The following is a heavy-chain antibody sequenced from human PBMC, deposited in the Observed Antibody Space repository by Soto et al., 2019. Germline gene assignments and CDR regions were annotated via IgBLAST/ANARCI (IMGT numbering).Heavy chain of an antibody. J-gene: IGHJ4*02. Sequence: QEQLVQSGPEVKKPGSSVKVSCKDSGGLFSSFAISWVRQAPGQGLEWLGGIIPVFGTTNYAEKFQGRLTITADEAPNTGYRERRSPTSGDTAMYHWGRGGGPYVGFKEFWGQGTLATVSS. CDR3: GRGGGPYVGFKEF. V-gene: IGHV1-69*01. CDR2: IIPVFGTT. CDR1: GGLFSSFA. D-gene: IGHD3-10*01.